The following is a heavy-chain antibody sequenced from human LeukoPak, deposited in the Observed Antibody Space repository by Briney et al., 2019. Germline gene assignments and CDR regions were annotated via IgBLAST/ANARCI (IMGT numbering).Heavy chain of an antibody. CDR1: GFTFGDYA. V-gene: IGHV3-49*03. CDR2: IRSQTYGGTT. CDR3: TSSAMPLAFDY. J-gene: IGHJ4*02. Sequence: GGSLRLSCTASGFTFGDYAMSWFRQAPGKGLEWVGFIRSQTYGGTTEYAASVKGRFTISRDDSKSIAYLQMNSLKTEDTAVYYCTSSAMPLAFDYWGQGTLVTVSS. D-gene: IGHD2-2*01.